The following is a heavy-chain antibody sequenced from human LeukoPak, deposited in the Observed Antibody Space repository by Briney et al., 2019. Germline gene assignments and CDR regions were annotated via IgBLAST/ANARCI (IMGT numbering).Heavy chain of an antibody. V-gene: IGHV3-21*01. CDR3: ARDPYYYDSSASDAFDI. CDR1: GFTYSSYS. D-gene: IGHD3-22*01. CDR2: ISSSSSYI. J-gene: IGHJ3*02. Sequence: GGSLRLSCAASGFTYSSYSMNWVRQAPGKGLEWVSSISSSSSYIYYADSVKGRFTISRDNAKNSLYLQMNSLRAEDTAVYYCARDPYYYDSSASDAFDIWGQGTMVTVSS.